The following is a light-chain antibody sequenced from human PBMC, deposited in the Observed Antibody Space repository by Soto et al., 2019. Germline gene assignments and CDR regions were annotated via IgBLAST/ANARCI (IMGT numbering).Light chain of an antibody. J-gene: IGKJ2*01. CDR3: QQYNTYSLT. Sequence: DIQMTQSPSTLSAYVGDRVTITCRASQSINTWLAWYQHKPGKAPKLLIYKASSLEGGVPSRFSGSGSGTEFTLTISSLQPDDFATYYCQQYNTYSLTFGQGTKVETK. CDR1: QSINTW. CDR2: KAS. V-gene: IGKV1-5*03.